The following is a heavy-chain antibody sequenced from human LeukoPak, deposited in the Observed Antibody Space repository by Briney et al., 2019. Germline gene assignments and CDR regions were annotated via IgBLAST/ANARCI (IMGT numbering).Heavy chain of an antibody. V-gene: IGHV1-18*01. Sequence: ASVKISCKASGYTFTSYGISWVRQAPGQGLEWMGWISAYNGNTNYAQKLQGRVTMTTDTSTSTAYMELRSLRSDDTAVYYCARHYDFWSGYYGGSNWFDPWGQGTLVTVSS. CDR2: ISAYNGNT. D-gene: IGHD3-3*01. J-gene: IGHJ5*02. CDR1: GYTFTSYG. CDR3: ARHYDFWSGYYGGSNWFDP.